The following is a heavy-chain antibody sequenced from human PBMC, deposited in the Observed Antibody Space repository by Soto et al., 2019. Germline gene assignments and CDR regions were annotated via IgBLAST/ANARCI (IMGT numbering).Heavy chain of an antibody. D-gene: IGHD5-18*01. Sequence: PGGSLRLSCAASGFTFSPHAMHWVRQGPGKGLEWVAVKSYEGSNKYYADSVKSRFTISRDNSKNTLYLQMNSLRAEDTAVYYCARERNTGYDYSYYYGMDVWGQGTTVTVSS. CDR3: ARERNTGYDYSYYYGMDV. CDR2: KSYEGSNK. J-gene: IGHJ6*02. V-gene: IGHV3-30-3*01. CDR1: GFTFSPHA.